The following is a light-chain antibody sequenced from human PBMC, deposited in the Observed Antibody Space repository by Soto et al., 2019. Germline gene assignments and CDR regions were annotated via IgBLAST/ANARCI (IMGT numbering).Light chain of an antibody. CDR1: QSISSY. CDR2: AAS. Sequence: DIQMTQYPYSLSASVGDRVTITCRASQSISSYLNWYQAKPGKAPKLLIYAASSLQSGVPLRFSGSGSGTDFTLTISSLQPEDFATYYCQQSYSTLEWTSGQGTKVDIK. J-gene: IGKJ1*01. V-gene: IGKV1-39*01. CDR3: QQSYSTLEWT.